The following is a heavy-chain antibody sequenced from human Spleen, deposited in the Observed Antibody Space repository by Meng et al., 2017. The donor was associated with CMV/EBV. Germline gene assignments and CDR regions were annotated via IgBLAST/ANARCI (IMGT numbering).Heavy chain of an antibody. J-gene: IGHJ4*02. V-gene: IGHV1-46*01. Sequence: ASVKVSCKASGYSFTSYYLHWVRQAPGQAPEWMGIINSSGGATNYAPHFQGRVTMTRDTSTTTVYMELNSLRSDDTAVYYCARGIHPYHYYFDWWGQGTLVTVSS. CDR3: ARGIHPYHYYFDW. D-gene: IGHD1-14*01. CDR1: GYSFTSYY. CDR2: INSSGGAT.